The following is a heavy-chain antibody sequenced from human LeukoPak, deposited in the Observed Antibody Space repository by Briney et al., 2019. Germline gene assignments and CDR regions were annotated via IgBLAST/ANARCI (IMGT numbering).Heavy chain of an antibody. CDR3: ATRLGGNAFDI. CDR2: IFYSGST. J-gene: IGHJ3*02. V-gene: IGHV4-59*01. D-gene: IGHD1-26*01. Sequence: SETLSLTCTVSGGPISSDYWAWIRQPPGKGLECIGYIFYSGSTNYTPSLKSRVTMSVDTSKNRFSLKLSSVTAADTAVYYCATRLGGNAFDIWGQGTMVTVSS. CDR1: GGPISSDY.